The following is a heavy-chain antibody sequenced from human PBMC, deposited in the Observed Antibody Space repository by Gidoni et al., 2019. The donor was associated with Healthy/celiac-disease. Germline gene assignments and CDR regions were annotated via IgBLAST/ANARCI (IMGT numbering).Heavy chain of an antibody. Sequence: QITLKESGPTLVKPTQTLTLTCTFSGFSLSTSGVGVGWIRQPPGKALEWLALIYWDDDKLYSPSLKSRLTITKDTSKNEVVLTMTNMDPVDTATYYCAHMGDYTTIRAFDIWGQGTMVTVSS. CDR2: IYWDDDK. J-gene: IGHJ3*02. CDR3: AHMGDYTTIRAFDI. D-gene: IGHD2-2*02. V-gene: IGHV2-5*02. CDR1: GFSLSTSGVG.